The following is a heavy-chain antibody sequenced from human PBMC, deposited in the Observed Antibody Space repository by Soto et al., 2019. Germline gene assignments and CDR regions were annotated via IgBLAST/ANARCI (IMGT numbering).Heavy chain of an antibody. J-gene: IGHJ4*02. CDR2: MSPNSGNT. CDR3: ARGVAAGYDY. D-gene: IGHD2-15*01. CDR1: GYTFTSLD. V-gene: IGHV1-8*01. Sequence: ASVKVSCKASGYTFTSLDINWVRQATGQGLEWMGWMSPNSGNTGYAQKFQGRVTMTRDTSISTAYMELGSLTSEDTDVYFCARGVAAGYDYWGQGTLVTVSS.